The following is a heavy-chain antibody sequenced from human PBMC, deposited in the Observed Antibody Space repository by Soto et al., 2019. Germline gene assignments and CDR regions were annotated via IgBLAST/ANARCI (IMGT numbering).Heavy chain of an antibody. Sequence: ASVKVSFKASGYTFTSYGISWVRQAPGQGLEWMGWISAYNGNTNYAQKLQGRVTMTTDTSTSTAYMELRSLRSDDTAVYYCARDSGRVGTYYYDSSGSDAFDIWGQGTMVTVSS. V-gene: IGHV1-18*01. D-gene: IGHD3-22*01. J-gene: IGHJ3*02. CDR1: GYTFTSYG. CDR2: ISAYNGNT. CDR3: ARDSGRVGTYYYDSSGSDAFDI.